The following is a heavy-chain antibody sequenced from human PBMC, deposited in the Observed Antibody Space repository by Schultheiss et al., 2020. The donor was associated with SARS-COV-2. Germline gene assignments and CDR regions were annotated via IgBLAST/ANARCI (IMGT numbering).Heavy chain of an antibody. V-gene: IGHV4-34*01. CDR3: ARSNSGPIDY. CDR2: ISPSGST. D-gene: IGHD2/OR15-2a*01. Sequence: SQTLSLTCAVYGGSFSGYYWSWIRQPPGKGLLWIGYISPSGSTNYNPSLKSRLTISVDTSKHQFSLKLSSVTAADTAVYYCARSNSGPIDYWGQGTLVTVSS. CDR1: GGSFSGYY. J-gene: IGHJ4*02.